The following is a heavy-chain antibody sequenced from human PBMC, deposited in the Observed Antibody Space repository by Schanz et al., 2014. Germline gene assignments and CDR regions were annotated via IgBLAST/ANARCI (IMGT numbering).Heavy chain of an antibody. CDR1: GFTFNSYA. J-gene: IGHJ4*02. CDR2: ISGSGGST. V-gene: IGHV3-23*01. CDR3: AKDPSHGDYDYYFDY. D-gene: IGHD3-22*01. Sequence: DVQLLESGGGLVQPGGSLRLSCAASGFTFNSYAMTWVRQAPGKGLEWVSAISGSGGSTYYADSVKGRFTISRDNSKNTLYLQMNSLRAEDTAVYYCAKDPSHGDYDYYFDYWGQGALVTGSS.